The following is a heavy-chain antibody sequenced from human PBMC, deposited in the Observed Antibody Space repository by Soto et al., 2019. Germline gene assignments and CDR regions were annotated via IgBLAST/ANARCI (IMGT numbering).Heavy chain of an antibody. Sequence: AETLSLTCSLSVASITSTTYFWSWIRQPPGKGLEWVGSIYSGKTHYNPSLKSRTTISVDGSRNQFSLQVSSVTAADTAVYYCAKNLPRTGRFDYWGQGTVVTVSS. CDR3: AKNLPRTGRFDY. J-gene: IGHJ4*02. V-gene: IGHV4-39*01. CDR1: VASITSTTYF. CDR2: IYSGKT.